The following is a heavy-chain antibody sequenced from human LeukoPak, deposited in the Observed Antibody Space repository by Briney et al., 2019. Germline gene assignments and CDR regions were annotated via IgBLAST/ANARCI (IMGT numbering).Heavy chain of an antibody. CDR2: INSDGSST. V-gene: IGHV3-74*01. D-gene: IGHD3-16*01. CDR3: ARGPHVSVLGEYYFDY. Sequence: GGSLRLSCAASGFTFSSYWMRWVRQAPGKGLVWVSRINSDGSSTSYADSVKGRFTISRDNAKNTLYLQMNSLRAEDTAVYYCARGPHVSVLGEYYFDYWGQGTLVTVSS. CDR1: GFTFSSYW. J-gene: IGHJ4*02.